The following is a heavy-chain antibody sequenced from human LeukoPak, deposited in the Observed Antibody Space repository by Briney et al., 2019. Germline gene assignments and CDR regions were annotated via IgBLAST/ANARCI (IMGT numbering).Heavy chain of an antibody. CDR2: ITSGGDYI. V-gene: IGHV3-21*01. J-gene: IGHJ4*02. CDR3: ARGHYDVLAASYKWTPDY. CDR1: GFTFNTFN. D-gene: IGHD3-9*01. Sequence: PGGSLRLSCAASGFTFNTFNMNWVRQAPGKGLEWVSSITSGGDYIYYADSVKGRFTTSRDNAKNSLSLQLNSLRVEDTAVYYCARGHYDVLAASYKWTPDYWGQGTLVTVSS.